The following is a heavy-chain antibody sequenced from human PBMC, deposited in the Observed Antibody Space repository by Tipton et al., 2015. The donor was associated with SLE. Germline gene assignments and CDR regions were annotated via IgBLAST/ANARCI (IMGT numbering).Heavy chain of an antibody. CDR2: ISYSGVT. Sequence: TLSLTCTVSGGSISGHSYYWGWIRQPPGKGLEWIGSISYSGVTYYNPSLKSRVTISVDTSKNQFSLKLSSVTAADTAVYYCAREGARGYNWFDPWGQGTLVTVSS. CDR3: AREGARGYNWFDP. CDR1: GGSISGHSYY. D-gene: IGHD1-26*01. V-gene: IGHV4-39*07. J-gene: IGHJ5*02.